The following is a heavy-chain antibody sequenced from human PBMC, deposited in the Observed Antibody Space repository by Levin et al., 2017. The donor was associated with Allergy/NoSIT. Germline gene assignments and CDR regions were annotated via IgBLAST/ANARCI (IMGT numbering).Heavy chain of an antibody. CDR3: ARDGSGYVHFDY. CDR2: ISSSSSYI. V-gene: IGHV3-21*01. Sequence: AGGSLRLSCAASGFTFSSYSMNWVRQAPGKGLEWVSSISSSSSYIYYADSVKGRFTISRDNAKNSLYLQMNSLRAEDTAVYYCARDGSGYVHFDYWGQGTLVTVSS. J-gene: IGHJ4*02. D-gene: IGHD5-12*01. CDR1: GFTFSSYS.